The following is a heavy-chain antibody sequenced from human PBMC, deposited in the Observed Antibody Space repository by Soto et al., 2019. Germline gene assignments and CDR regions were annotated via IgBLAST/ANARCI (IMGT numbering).Heavy chain of an antibody. D-gene: IGHD4-17*01. Sequence: GSLRLSCAASGFTFSSYSMNWVRQAPGKGLEWVSYISSSSGTIYYADSVKGRFTISRDNARNSLSLQMNSLRDEDTALYYCARADYPNYYYYGLDVWGQGTTVTVSS. CDR1: GFTFSSYS. J-gene: IGHJ6*02. V-gene: IGHV3-48*02. CDR3: ARADYPNYYYYGLDV. CDR2: ISSSSGTI.